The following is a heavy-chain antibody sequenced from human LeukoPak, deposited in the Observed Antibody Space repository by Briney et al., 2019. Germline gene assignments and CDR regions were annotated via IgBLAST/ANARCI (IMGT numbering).Heavy chain of an antibody. Sequence: GASVTVSCKASGYTFTGYYMHWVRQAPGQGLEWMGWINPNSGGTNYAQKFQGRVTMTRDTSISTAYMELSRLRSDDTAVYYCARDPTPWFGELLNAFDIWGQGTMVTVSS. CDR1: GYTFTGYY. J-gene: IGHJ3*02. D-gene: IGHD3-10*01. CDR3: ARDPTPWFGELLNAFDI. CDR2: INPNSGGT. V-gene: IGHV1-2*02.